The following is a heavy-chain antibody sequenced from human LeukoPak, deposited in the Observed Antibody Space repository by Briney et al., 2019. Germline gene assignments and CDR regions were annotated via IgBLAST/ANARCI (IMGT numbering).Heavy chain of an antibody. CDR1: GFTFSSYG. V-gene: IGHV3-33*01. CDR3: ARDLDSSSWYMDS. J-gene: IGHJ4*02. CDR2: IWYDGSNK. D-gene: IGHD6-13*01. Sequence: GGSLRLSCAASGFTFSSYGMHWVRQAPGKGLEWVAVIWYDGSNKYYADSVKGRFTISRDNSKNTLYLQMNSLRAEDTAVYYCARDLDSSSWYMDSWGQGTLVTVSS.